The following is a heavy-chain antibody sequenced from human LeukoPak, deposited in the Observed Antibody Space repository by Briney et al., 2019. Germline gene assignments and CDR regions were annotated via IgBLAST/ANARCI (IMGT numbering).Heavy chain of an antibody. V-gene: IGHV1-46*01. J-gene: IGHJ6*02. D-gene: IGHD5-12*01. CDR2: INPSGGST. CDR3: ARDRRYRGYSGYDRGDYYYYGMDV. Sequence: ASVKVSCKASGYTFTGYYMHWVRQAPGQGREWMGIINPSGGSTSYAQKFQGRVTMTRDTSTSTVYMELSSLRSEDTAVYYCARDRRYRGYSGYDRGDYYYYGMDVWGQGTTVTVSS. CDR1: GYTFTGYY.